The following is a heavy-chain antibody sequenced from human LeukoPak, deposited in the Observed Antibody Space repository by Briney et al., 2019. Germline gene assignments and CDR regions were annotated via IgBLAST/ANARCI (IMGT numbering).Heavy chain of an antibody. J-gene: IGHJ4*02. CDR3: ATGIAAAGTVY. Sequence: PGGSLRLSCAASRFSFSNYWMHWVRQAPGKGLEWVSSISSSSSYIYYADSVKGRFTISRDNAKNSLYLQMNSLRAEDTAVYYCATGIAAAGTVYWGQGTLVTVSS. CDR2: ISSSSSYI. V-gene: IGHV3-21*01. D-gene: IGHD6-13*01. CDR1: RFSFSNYW.